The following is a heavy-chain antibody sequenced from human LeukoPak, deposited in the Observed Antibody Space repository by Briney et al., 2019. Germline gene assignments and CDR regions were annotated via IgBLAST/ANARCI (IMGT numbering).Heavy chain of an antibody. J-gene: IGHJ3*02. CDR2: ISGSGGRT. V-gene: IGHV3-23*01. CDR3: AKVVFRCPSPATFEI. D-gene: IGHD2-8*01. Sequence: GGSLRLSCAASGFTFSSYAMRWVRQAPGKGLEGVSAISGSGGRTYYADAVKGRFTISRDNSKKTLYLQMNSLRDEDTAVYYCAKVVFRCPSPATFEIWGQGTMITVSS. CDR1: GFTFSSYA.